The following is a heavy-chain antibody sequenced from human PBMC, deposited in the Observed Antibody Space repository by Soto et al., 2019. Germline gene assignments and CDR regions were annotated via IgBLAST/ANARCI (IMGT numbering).Heavy chain of an antibody. CDR1: GYTFTSYG. CDR2: ISAYNGNT. CDR3: ARDILRHFDWLTDY. Sequence: ASVKVSCKASGYTFTSYGISWVRQAPGQGLEWMGWISAYNGNTNYAQKLQGRVTMTTDTSTSTAYMELRSLRSDDTAVYYCARDILRHFDWLTDYCGQRTLVTFCS. D-gene: IGHD3-9*01. J-gene: IGHJ4*02. V-gene: IGHV1-18*04.